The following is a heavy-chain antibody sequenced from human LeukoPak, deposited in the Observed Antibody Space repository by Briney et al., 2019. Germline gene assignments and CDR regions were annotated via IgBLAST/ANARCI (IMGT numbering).Heavy chain of an antibody. Sequence: GGSLRLSCAASGFTLDDYGMSWVRQAPGKGLEWVSGINWNGVSTGYADSVKGRFTISRDNAKNSLYLKMNSLRAEDTALYYCARDGYRYYYYMDVWGKGTTVTVSS. CDR3: ARDGYRYYYYMDV. CDR1: GFTLDDYG. J-gene: IGHJ6*03. V-gene: IGHV3-20*04. CDR2: INWNGVST. D-gene: IGHD6-13*01.